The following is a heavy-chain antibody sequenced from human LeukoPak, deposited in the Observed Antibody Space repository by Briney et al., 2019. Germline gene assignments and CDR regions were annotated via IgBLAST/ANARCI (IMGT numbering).Heavy chain of an antibody. CDR3: AKGPRQQLVTRFDN. D-gene: IGHD6-13*01. V-gene: IGHV3-23*01. J-gene: IGHJ4*02. Sequence: GGSLRLSCAASGFTFSTHAMSWVRRAPGKGLEWVSDFSASGGSTYYADSVKGRFAVSRDNSKNTLYLQMSSLRADDTAVYYCAKGPRQQLVTRFDNWGQGTLVTVSS. CDR2: FSASGGST. CDR1: GFTFSTHA.